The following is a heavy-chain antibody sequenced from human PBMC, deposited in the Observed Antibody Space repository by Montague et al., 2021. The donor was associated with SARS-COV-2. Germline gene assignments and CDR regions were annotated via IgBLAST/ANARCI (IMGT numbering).Heavy chain of an antibody. CDR2: INHSGST. V-gene: IGHV4-34*01. CDR3: ARSLNQQWLRFPPGAFFGY. J-gene: IGHJ4*02. CDR1: GGSFSGYY. D-gene: IGHD6-19*01. Sequence: SETLSLTCAVYGGSFSGYYWSWIRQPPGKGLEWIGEINHSGSTNYKPSXXSRVTISVDTSKNQFSLKLSSVTAADTAVYYCARSLNQQWLRFPPGAFFGYWGQGTLVAVSS.